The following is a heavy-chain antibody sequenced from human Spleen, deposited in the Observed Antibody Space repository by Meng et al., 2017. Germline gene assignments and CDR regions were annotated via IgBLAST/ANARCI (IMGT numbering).Heavy chain of an antibody. CDR3: ARLHEEAVYY. J-gene: IGHJ4*02. Sequence: QVQLVQSGAEVRKPGASVKVSCEASGYTFTDYYMHWVRQAPGQGLEWMGRINPNSGGTNYAQKFQGRVSMTRDTSITTAYMELSRLTSDDTAIYYCARLHEEAVYYWGQGTLVTVSS. CDR2: INPNSGGT. CDR1: GYTFTDYY. D-gene: IGHD6-19*01. V-gene: IGHV1-2*06.